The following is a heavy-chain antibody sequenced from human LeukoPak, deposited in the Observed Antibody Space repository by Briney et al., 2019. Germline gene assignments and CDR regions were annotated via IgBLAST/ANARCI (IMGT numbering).Heavy chain of an antibody. CDR2: INAGNGNT. J-gene: IGHJ5*02. CDR3: GKSAPSGFDP. CDR1: GYTFTSYA. Sequence: ASVKVSCKASGYTFTSYAMHWVRQAPGQRLEWMGCINAGNGNTKYSQKFQGRVTITRDTSASTVYMELTSLRSEDTAVYYCGKSAPSGFDPWGQGTLVTVSS. V-gene: IGHV1-3*01.